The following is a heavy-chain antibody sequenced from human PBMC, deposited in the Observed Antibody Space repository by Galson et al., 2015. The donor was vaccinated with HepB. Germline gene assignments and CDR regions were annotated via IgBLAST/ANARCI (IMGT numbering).Heavy chain of an antibody. CDR1: GFTFSGYS. Sequence: SLRLSCAASGFTFSGYSTNWVRQAPGKGLEWISYIDSSGSTISYPDSVKGRFTVSRDNAENLLYLQMNSLRDEDTAVYYCARSKWIGAAECSHWGQGTLVTVSS. J-gene: IGHJ4*02. D-gene: IGHD6-13*01. CDR2: IDSSGSTI. V-gene: IGHV3-48*02. CDR3: ARSKWIGAAECSH.